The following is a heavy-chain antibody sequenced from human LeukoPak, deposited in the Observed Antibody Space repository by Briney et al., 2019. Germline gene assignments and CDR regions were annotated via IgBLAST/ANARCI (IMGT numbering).Heavy chain of an antibody. CDR2: MNPNSGNT. D-gene: IGHD2-2*01. CDR1: GGTFSSYA. Sequence: GASAKVSCKASGGTFSSYAISWVRQATGQGLEWMGWMNPNSGNTGYALKFRGRVTMTGDTSISTAYMELSSLISEDTAVYYCARAIRNQLLSDHWGPGTLVTVSS. V-gene: IGHV1-8*02. J-gene: IGHJ4*02. CDR3: ARAIRNQLLSDH.